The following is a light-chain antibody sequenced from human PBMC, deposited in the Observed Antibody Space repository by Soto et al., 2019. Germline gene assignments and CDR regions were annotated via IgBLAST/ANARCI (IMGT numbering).Light chain of an antibody. V-gene: IGLV2-14*01. J-gene: IGLJ3*02. CDR1: SSDVGGYNY. Sequence: QSALTQPASVSGSPGQSIAISCTGTSSDVGGYNYVSWYQQHPGKTPNLMIYDVSNRPSGVSNRFSGSKSGNTASLTISGLQAEDEADYYCSSYTSRSAGVFGGGTKLTVL. CDR2: DVS. CDR3: SSYTSRSAGV.